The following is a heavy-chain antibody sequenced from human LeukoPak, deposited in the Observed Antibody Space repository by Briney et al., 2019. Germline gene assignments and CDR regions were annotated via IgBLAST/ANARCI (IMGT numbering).Heavy chain of an antibody. D-gene: IGHD3-9*01. Sequence: GASVKVSCKTSGYSFNDYYLHWVRQAPGQGLEWMGWINPNSCRTNHAPKFPGRVTLTTDTSITTAYMELSSLISGDTALYYCARDSRDILTGYYHFWGQGTLVTVSS. CDR1: GYSFNDYY. CDR3: ARDSRDILTGYYHF. J-gene: IGHJ4*02. V-gene: IGHV1-2*02. CDR2: INPNSCRT.